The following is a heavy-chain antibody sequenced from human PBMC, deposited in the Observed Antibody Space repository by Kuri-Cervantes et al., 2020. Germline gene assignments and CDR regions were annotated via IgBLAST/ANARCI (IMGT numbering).Heavy chain of an antibody. V-gene: IGHV1-2*02. CDR3: ARDRWNDLYYYGMDV. J-gene: IGHJ6*02. CDR2: INPNSGGT. D-gene: IGHD1-1*01. CDR1: GYTFTGYY. Sequence: ASVKVSCKASGYTFTGYYMHWVRQAPGQGLEWMGWINPNSGGTNYAQKFQGRVTMTRDTSISTAYMELSRLRSDDTAVYYCARDRWNDLYYYGMDVWGQGTTVTVSS.